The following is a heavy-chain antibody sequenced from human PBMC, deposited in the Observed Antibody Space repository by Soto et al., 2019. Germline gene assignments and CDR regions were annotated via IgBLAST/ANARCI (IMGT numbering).Heavy chain of an antibody. Sequence: QVQLTESGGGLVKPGGSLRLSCAASGFTFSALYMSWIRQAPGKGLEWISCIGSGGDKKIYAESVRGRFTISRDNAKDSPYLQMNSLRGADTAVYFCGRERGAVTGDYFDYWGQGTLVTVSS. CDR2: IGSGGDKK. CDR1: GFTFSALY. CDR3: GRERGAVTGDYFDY. V-gene: IGHV3-11*01. J-gene: IGHJ4*02. D-gene: IGHD6-19*01.